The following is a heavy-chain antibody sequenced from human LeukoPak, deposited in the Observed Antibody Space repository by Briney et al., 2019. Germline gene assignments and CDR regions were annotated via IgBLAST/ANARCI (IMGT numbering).Heavy chain of an antibody. V-gene: IGHV3-21*01. CDR1: EFSFSSYS. CDR2: ISSSSSWI. CDR3: ARGYIDSSGYSPRSSFDN. J-gene: IGHJ4*02. D-gene: IGHD3-22*01. Sequence: PGGSLRLSCAASEFSFSSYSMNWVRQAPGKGLEWVSSISSSSSWIFYADSVKGRFTISRDNAKNSLFLQMNSLRAEDTAVYYCARGYIDSSGYSPRSSFDNWDQGTLVTVSS.